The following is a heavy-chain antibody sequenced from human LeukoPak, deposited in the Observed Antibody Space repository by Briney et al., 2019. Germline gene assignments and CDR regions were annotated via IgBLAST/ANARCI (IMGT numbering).Heavy chain of an antibody. CDR3: ASERYNWNYAFDY. CDR1: GFTFSSSS. J-gene: IGHJ4*02. Sequence: GGSLRLSCAASGFTFSSSSMNWVRQAPGMGLEWVSSISSGSSYIYYADPLKGRFTVSRDNAKNSLYLQMNSLRAEDTAVYYCASERYNWNYAFDYWGQGILVTVSS. D-gene: IGHD1-7*01. V-gene: IGHV3-21*01. CDR2: ISSGSSYI.